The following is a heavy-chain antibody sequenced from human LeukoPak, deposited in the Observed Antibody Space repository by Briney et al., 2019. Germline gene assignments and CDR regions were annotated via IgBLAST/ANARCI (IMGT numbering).Heavy chain of an antibody. CDR2: ISYDGSNK. J-gene: IGHJ4*02. V-gene: IGHV3-30-3*01. CDR3: AREKYSGSYPDY. CDR1: GFIFSNYA. Sequence: GRSLRLSCAASGFIFSNYAMHWVRQAPGKGLEWVAVISYDGSNKYYADSLRGRFTISRDNSKNTLYLQMNSLRPEDTAVYYCAREKYSGSYPDYWGQGTLVTVSS. D-gene: IGHD1-26*01.